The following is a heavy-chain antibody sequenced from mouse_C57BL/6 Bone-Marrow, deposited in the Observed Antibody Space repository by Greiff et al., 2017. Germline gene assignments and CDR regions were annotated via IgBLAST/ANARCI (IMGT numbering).Heavy chain of an antibody. V-gene: IGHV1-50*01. CDR1: GYTFTSYW. CDR3: AIPGDGYFDY. J-gene: IGHJ2*01. Sequence: QVQLQQPGAELVKPGASVKLSCKASGYTFTSYWMQWVKQRPGQGLEWIGEIDPSDSYTNYNQKFKGKATLPVDTSSSTAYMQLSSLTSEDSAVYYCAIPGDGYFDYWGQGTTLTVSS. D-gene: IGHD2-3*01. CDR2: IDPSDSYT.